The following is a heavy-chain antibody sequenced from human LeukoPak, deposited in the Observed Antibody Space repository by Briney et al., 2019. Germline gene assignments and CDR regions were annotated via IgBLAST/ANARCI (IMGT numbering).Heavy chain of an antibody. CDR3: ARDLVLDY. Sequence: GGSLRLSCAASGLPFSNYGMSWVRQAPGKGLEWVSTISGDAGNKHYPDSVKGRFTISRDNAKNSLYLQMNSLRAEDTAVYYCARDLVLDYWGQGTLVTVSS. CDR2: ISGDAGNK. CDR1: GLPFSNYG. D-gene: IGHD1-14*01. J-gene: IGHJ4*02. V-gene: IGHV3-21*01.